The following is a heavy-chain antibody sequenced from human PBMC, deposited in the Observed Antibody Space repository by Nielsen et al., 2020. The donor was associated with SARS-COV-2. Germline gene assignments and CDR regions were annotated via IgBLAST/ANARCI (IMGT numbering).Heavy chain of an antibody. CDR3: ARVYYYGSGSRRPYYYGMDV. J-gene: IGHJ6*02. V-gene: IGHV4-30-2*04. D-gene: IGHD3-10*01. Sequence: RQAPGKGLEWIGYIYYSGSTYYNPSLKSRVTISVDTSKNQFSLKLSSVTAADTAVYYCARVYYYGSGSRRPYYYGMDVWGQGTTVTVSS. CDR2: IYYSGST.